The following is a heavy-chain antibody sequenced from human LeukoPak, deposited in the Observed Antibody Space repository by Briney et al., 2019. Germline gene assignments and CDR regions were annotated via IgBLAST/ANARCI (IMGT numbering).Heavy chain of an antibody. CDR2: IYTSGST. CDR1: GGSISSYY. J-gene: IGHJ4*02. CDR3: ARVTAYCSSTSCYYYFDY. V-gene: IGHV4-4*07. Sequence: SETLSLTCTVSGGSISSYYWSWIRQPAGKGLEWIGRIYTSGSTNYNPSLKSRDTMSVDTSKNQFSLKLSSVTAADTAVYYCARVTAYCSSTSCYYYFDYWGQGTLVTVSS. D-gene: IGHD2-2*01.